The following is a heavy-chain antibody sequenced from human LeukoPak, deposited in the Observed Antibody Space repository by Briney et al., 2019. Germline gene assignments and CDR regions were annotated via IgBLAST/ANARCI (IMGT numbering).Heavy chain of an antibody. CDR1: GGSISSGSYY. J-gene: IGHJ6*02. CDR2: IYTSGST. V-gene: IGHV4-61*02. CDR3: AAREVLLWFGESIYYYYGMDV. Sequence: SETLSLTCTVSGGSISSGSYYWSWIRQPAGKGLEWIGRIYTSGSTNYNPSPKSRVTISVDTSKNQFSLKLSSVTAADTAVYYCAAREVLLWFGESIYYYYGMDVWGQGTTVTVSS. D-gene: IGHD3-10*01.